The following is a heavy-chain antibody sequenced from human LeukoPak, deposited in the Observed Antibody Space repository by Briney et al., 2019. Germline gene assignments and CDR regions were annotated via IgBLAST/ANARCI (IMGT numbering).Heavy chain of an antibody. CDR2: ISAYNGNT. J-gene: IGHJ4*02. D-gene: IGHD3-22*01. V-gene: IGHV1-18*01. CDR1: GYTFTSYG. CDR3: AREPPEDYYDSRKAFDY. Sequence: ASVKVSCKASGYTFTSYGISWVRQAPGQGLEWMGWISAYNGNTNYAQKLQGRVTLTTDTSTSTAYMELRSLRSDDTAVYYCAREPPEDYYDSRKAFDYWGQGTLVTVS.